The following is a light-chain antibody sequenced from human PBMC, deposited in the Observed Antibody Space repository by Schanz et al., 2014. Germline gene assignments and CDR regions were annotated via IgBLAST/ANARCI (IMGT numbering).Light chain of an antibody. Sequence: QSALTQPPSASGSPGQSVTISCTGTSSDVGAYNYVSWYQQHPGKAPKLIISDVTRRPSGVPDRFSGSKSDNTASLTVSGLQAEDEADYYCSSYAGSNNLGVFGTGTKVTVL. CDR2: DVT. J-gene: IGLJ1*01. V-gene: IGLV2-8*01. CDR1: SSDVGAYNY. CDR3: SSYAGSNNLGV.